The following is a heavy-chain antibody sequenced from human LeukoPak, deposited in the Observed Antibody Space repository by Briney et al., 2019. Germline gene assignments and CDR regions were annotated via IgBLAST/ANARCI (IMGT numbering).Heavy chain of an antibody. CDR3: AELGITMIGGV. CDR1: GFTFSSYW. D-gene: IGHD3-10*02. CDR2: ISSSGSTI. Sequence: GGSLRLSCEASGFTFSSYWMSWVRQAPGKGLEWVSYISSSGSTIYYADSVKGRFTISRDNAKNSLYLQMNGLRAEDTAVYYCAELGITMIGGVWGKGTTVTISS. V-gene: IGHV3-48*04. J-gene: IGHJ6*04.